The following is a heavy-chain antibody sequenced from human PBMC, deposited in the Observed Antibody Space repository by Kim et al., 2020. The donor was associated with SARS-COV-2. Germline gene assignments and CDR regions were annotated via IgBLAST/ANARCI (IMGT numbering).Heavy chain of an antibody. CDR1: GFTFSDYY. D-gene: IGHD1-1*01. CDR3: ARDPDWNHASYYYYGMDV. CDR2: ISSSGSTI. J-gene: IGHJ6*02. V-gene: IGHV3-11*01. Sequence: GGSLRLSCAASGFTFSDYYMSWIRQAPGKGLEWVSYISSSGSTIYYADSVKGRFTISRDNAKNSLYLQMNSLRAEDTAVYYCARDPDWNHASYYYYGMDVWGQGTTVTVSS.